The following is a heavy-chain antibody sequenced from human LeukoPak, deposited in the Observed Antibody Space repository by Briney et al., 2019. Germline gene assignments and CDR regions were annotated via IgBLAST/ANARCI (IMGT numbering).Heavy chain of an antibody. CDR2: ISSSSSYI. CDR3: ARGRLAGYSSSSDFDY. V-gene: IGHV3-21*01. CDR1: GFTFNSYT. D-gene: IGHD6-13*01. Sequence: GRSLRLSCAASGFTFNSYTMNWVRQAPGKGLEWVSSISSSSSYIYDADSVEGRFTISRDNAKNSLYLQMNSLRVEDTAVYYCARGRLAGYSSSSDFDYWGQGTLVTVSS. J-gene: IGHJ4*02.